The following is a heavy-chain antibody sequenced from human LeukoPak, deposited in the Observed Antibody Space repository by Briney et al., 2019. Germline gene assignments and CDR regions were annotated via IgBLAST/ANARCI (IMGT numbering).Heavy chain of an antibody. D-gene: IGHD3-16*01. CDR1: GFTFSSYT. V-gene: IGHV3-23*01. CDR3: AKLGGHPLHNYYVGV. CDR2: ILDSGYST. J-gene: IGHJ6*03. Sequence: GGSLRLSCAASGFTFSSYTMSWVRQAPGKGLEWVSGILDSGYSTYYANSVKGRFTISRDNSNNTLYLQMNSLRAEDTAVYYCAKLGGHPLHNYYVGVWGKGTTVAVSS.